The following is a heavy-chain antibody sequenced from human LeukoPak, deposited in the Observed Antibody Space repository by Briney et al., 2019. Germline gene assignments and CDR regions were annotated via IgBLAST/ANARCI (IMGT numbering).Heavy chain of an antibody. CDR2: ISSSSSTI. J-gene: IGHJ4*02. CDR1: GFTFSSYS. D-gene: IGHD2-8*01. V-gene: IGHV3-48*01. Sequence: GGSLRLSCAASGFTFSSYSMNWVRQAPGKGLEWVSYISSSSSTIYYADSVKGRFTISRDNAKNSLYLQMNSLRAEDTAVYYCASGLGYCTNGVCYTLDYWDQGTLVTVSS. CDR3: ASGLGYCTNGVCYTLDY.